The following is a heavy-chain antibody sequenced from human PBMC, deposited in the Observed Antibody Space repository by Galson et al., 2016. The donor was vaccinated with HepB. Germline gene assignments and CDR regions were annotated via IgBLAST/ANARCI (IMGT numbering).Heavy chain of an antibody. J-gene: IGHJ4*02. CDR2: INPNSGGT. D-gene: IGHD3-10*01. V-gene: IGHV1-2*02. CDR3: ARVGWDGVSLWSPGQHYFDY. Sequence: SVKVSCKASGYTFTGYYIHWVRQAPGQGLEWMGWINPNSGGTNYAPKFQGRVTMTGDTSISTAYMGLSRLRSDDTAVYYCARVGWDGVSLWSPGQHYFDYWGQGTLVTVSS. CDR1: GYTFTGYY.